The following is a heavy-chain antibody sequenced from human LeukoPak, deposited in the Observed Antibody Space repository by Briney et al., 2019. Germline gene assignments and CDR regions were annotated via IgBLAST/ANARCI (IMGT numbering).Heavy chain of an antibody. V-gene: IGHV4-34*01. CDR1: GGSFSGYY. Sequence: SETLSLTCAAYGGSFSGYYWSWIRQPPGKGLEWIGEINHSGSTNYNPSLKSRVTISVDTSKNQFSLKLSSVTAADTAVYYCARGRRSGWYVYWGQGTLVTDSS. J-gene: IGHJ4*02. D-gene: IGHD6-19*01. CDR2: INHSGST. CDR3: ARGRRSGWYVY.